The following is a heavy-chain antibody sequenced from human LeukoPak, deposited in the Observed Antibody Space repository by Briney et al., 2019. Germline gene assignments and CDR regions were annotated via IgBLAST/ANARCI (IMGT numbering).Heavy chain of an antibody. CDR1: GFSISTYY. V-gene: IGHV4-59*01. J-gene: IGHJ6*04. D-gene: IGHD2-21*01. Sequence: SETLSLTCTVSGFSISTYYWPWLRQPPGKGLEWIGYIYYSGTTNYNPSLKSRVTMSVDTSKNQFSLKLSSVTAADTAVYYCARVGVGVGNAMDVWGKGTTVTVSS. CDR2: IYYSGTT. CDR3: ARVGVGVGNAMDV.